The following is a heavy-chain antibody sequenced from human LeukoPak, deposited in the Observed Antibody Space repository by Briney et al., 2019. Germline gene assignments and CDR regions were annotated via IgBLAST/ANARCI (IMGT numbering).Heavy chain of an antibody. CDR3: AKTSSSSWKYFDY. D-gene: IGHD6-13*01. V-gene: IGHV3-11*01. J-gene: IGHJ4*02. CDR2: ISSHGSSI. Sequence: PGGSLRLSCAASGFSFSDYYVIWIRQAPGRGLEYVSYISSHGSSIHYADSVKGRFTISRDNANNSLFLQMNSLRAEDTAVYYCAKTSSSSWKYFDYWGQGTLVTVSS. CDR1: GFSFSDYY.